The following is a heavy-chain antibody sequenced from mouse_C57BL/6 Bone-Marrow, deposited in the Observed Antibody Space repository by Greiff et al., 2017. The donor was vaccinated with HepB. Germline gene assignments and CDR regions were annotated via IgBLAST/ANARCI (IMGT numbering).Heavy chain of an antibody. D-gene: IGHD1-1*01. CDR3: AILLITTKWYFDV. CDR1: GYTFTTYP. V-gene: IGHV1-47*01. J-gene: IGHJ1*03. Sequence: VQLVESGAELVKPGASVKMSCKASGYTFTTYPIEWMKQNHGKSLEWIGNFHPYNDDTKYNEKFKGKATLTVEKSSSTVYLELSRLTSDDSAVYYCAILLITTKWYFDVWGTGTTVTVSS. CDR2: FHPYNDDT.